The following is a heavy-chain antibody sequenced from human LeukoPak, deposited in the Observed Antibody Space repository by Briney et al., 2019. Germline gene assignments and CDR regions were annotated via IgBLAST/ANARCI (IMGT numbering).Heavy chain of an antibody. D-gene: IGHD3-3*01. V-gene: IGHV3-64*01. Sequence: PGGSLRLSCAASGSTFGSFAMHWVRQAPGKGLEYVSAISSNGGSTYYANSVKGRFTISRDNSKNTLYLQMGSLRAEDMAVYYCARGVGDLPLVFGLRGPWNPVTCSS. CDR2: ISSNGGST. CDR3: ARGVGDLPLVFGL. CDR1: GSTFGSFA. J-gene: IGHJ2*01.